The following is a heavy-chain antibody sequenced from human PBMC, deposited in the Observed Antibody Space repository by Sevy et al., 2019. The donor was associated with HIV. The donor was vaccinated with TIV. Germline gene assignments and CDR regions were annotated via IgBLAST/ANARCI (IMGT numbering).Heavy chain of an antibody. CDR3: AKDRPGWSGFDY. Sequence: GGSLRLSCAASGFTFDDYTMHWVRQVPGKGLEWVSLITWDAAKTDYADSVKGRFTVSRDNSENSLYLQMNSLRTEDTALYFCAKDRPGWSGFDYWGQGTLVTVSS. V-gene: IGHV3-43*01. D-gene: IGHD3-10*01. CDR2: ITWDAAKT. CDR1: GFTFDDYT. J-gene: IGHJ4*02.